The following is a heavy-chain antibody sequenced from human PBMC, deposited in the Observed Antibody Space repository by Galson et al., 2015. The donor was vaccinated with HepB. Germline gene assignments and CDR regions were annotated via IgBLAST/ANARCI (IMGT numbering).Heavy chain of an antibody. CDR2: INPNSGGT. Sequence: SVKVSCKASGYTFTGYYMHWVRQAPGQGLEWMGWINPNSGGTNYAQKFQGWVTMTRDTSISTAYMELSRLRSDDTAVYYCARDGATTGIVGAPLYYYYMDVWGKGTTVTVSS. J-gene: IGHJ6*03. V-gene: IGHV1-2*04. D-gene: IGHD1-26*01. CDR1: GYTFTGYY. CDR3: ARDGATTGIVGAPLYYYYMDV.